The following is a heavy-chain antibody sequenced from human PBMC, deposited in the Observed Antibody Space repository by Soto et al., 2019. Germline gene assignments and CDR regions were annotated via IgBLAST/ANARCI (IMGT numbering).Heavy chain of an antibody. CDR3: TTIVPWGWNS. CDR2: IKKRRDGGTT. V-gene: IGHV3-15*07. J-gene: IGHJ4*02. D-gene: IGHD3-16*01. CDR1: GFSFSDTW. Sequence: DVQLVEPGGGLVKPGGSLRLSCAASGFSFSDTWMNWVRQAPGRGLEWVGRIKKRRDGGTTDYAAIVRGRFTISRDDSTNTLYLHMSSLKTEDTAIYYCTTIVPWGWNSWGQGTLVTVSS.